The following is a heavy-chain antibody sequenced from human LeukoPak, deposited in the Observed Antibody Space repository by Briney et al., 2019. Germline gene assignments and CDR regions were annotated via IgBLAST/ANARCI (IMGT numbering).Heavy chain of an antibody. Sequence: PGGSLRLSCAASGFTFSSYAMHWVRQAPGKGLEWVAVISYDGSNKYYADSVKGRFAISRDNSKNTLYLQMNSLRAEDTAVYYCAKDMQATVTTWLGYWGQGTLVTVSS. J-gene: IGHJ4*02. CDR1: GFTFSSYA. CDR2: ISYDGSNK. V-gene: IGHV3-30*09. D-gene: IGHD4-17*01. CDR3: AKDMQATVTTWLGY.